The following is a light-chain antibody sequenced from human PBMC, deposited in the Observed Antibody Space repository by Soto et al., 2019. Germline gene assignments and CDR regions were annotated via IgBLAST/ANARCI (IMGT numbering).Light chain of an antibody. CDR1: SSDVGSYNL. Sequence: QSVLTQPASVSGSPGQSITISCIGTSSDVGSYNLVSWYQQHPGKAPKVLIYEVSERLSGVSNRFSGSKSGNTASLTISGLQAEDEAEYYCCSYAGSNNFVIFGGGTKVTVL. V-gene: IGLV2-23*02. J-gene: IGLJ2*01. CDR2: EVS. CDR3: CSYAGSNNFVI.